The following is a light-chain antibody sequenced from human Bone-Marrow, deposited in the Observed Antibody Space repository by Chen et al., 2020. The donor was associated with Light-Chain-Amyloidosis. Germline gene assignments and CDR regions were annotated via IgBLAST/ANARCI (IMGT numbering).Light chain of an antibody. CDR3: SSYTITNTLV. Sequence: QSALTQPASVSGSPGQSITLSCTGTSSDVGGHNHVSWYQQHPDKGPKLMIDEVTNRPSWVPDRFSGSKSDSTASLPISGLQTEDEADYFCSSYTITNTLVFGSGTRVTVL. CDR1: SSDVGGHNH. J-gene: IGLJ1*01. V-gene: IGLV2-14*01. CDR2: EVT.